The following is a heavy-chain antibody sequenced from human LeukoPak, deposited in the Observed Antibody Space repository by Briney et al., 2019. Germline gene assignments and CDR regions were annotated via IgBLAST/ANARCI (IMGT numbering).Heavy chain of an antibody. Sequence: GGSLRLSCAASGFSFSSYGMHWVRQVPGKGLEWVAFIRYDGSNKYYADSVKGRFTISRDNSKNTLYLQMNSLRAEDTAVYYCAKGAPSGWSYFDYWGQGTLVTVSS. CDR2: IRYDGSNK. V-gene: IGHV3-30*02. D-gene: IGHD6-19*01. CDR3: AKGAPSGWSYFDY. CDR1: GFSFSSYG. J-gene: IGHJ4*02.